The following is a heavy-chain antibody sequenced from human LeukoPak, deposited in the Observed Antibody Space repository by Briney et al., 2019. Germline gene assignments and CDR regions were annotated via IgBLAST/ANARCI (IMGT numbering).Heavy chain of an antibody. CDR3: AKGGRDTSKYYFDY. CDR1: GFSFSYSG. V-gene: IGHV3-30*02. CDR2: VWFGESSQ. J-gene: IGHJ4*02. Sequence: GGSLRLSCAASGFSFSYSGMHWVRQAPGKGLEWVAAVWFGESSQSYPDSVKGRFTISRDNSKNTVWLEMNSLRVEDTAVYYCAKGGRDTSKYYFDYWGQGTLVTVSS. D-gene: IGHD1-26*01.